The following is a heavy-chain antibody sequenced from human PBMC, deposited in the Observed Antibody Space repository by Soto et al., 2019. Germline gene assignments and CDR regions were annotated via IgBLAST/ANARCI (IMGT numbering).Heavy chain of an antibody. CDR1: GGSISSYY. V-gene: IGHV4-59*01. CDR3: ARGGGFLTGYYHYYYYGMDV. CDR2: IYYSGST. J-gene: IGHJ6*02. Sequence: SESLSITCAVSGGSISSYYWSWIRQPPGKGLEWIGYIYYSGSTNYNPSLKSRVTISVDTSKNQFSLKLSSVTAADTAVYYCARGGGFLTGYYHYYYYGMDVWGQGTTVTVSS. D-gene: IGHD3-9*01.